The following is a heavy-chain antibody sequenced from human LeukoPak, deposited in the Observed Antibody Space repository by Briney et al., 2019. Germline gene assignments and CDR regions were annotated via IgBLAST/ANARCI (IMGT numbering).Heavy chain of an antibody. CDR1: GFTVSNYA. J-gene: IGHJ3*02. Sequence: QTGGSLRLSCAASGFTVSNYAMHWVRQAPGKGLEYVSALNSDGISTYYADSVRGRFTISRDNSKNTLFLQMGSLRPEDMAVYYCARRAGSGTTAFDIWGPGTMVTVSS. CDR2: LNSDGIST. V-gene: IGHV3-64*02. CDR3: ARRAGSGTTAFDI. D-gene: IGHD1-1*01.